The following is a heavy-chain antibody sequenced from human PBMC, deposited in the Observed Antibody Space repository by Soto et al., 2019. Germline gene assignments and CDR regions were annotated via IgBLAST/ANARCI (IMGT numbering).Heavy chain of an antibody. CDR3: ARDAQPVVEVPATPYYYYYMDV. CDR1: GFTFSSYS. CDR2: ISSSSSYI. V-gene: IGHV3-21*01. D-gene: IGHD2-15*01. J-gene: IGHJ6*03. Sequence: EVQLVESGGGLVKPGGSLRLSCAASGFTFSSYSRNWVRQAPGKGLEWVSSISSSSSYIYYADSVKGRFTISRDNAKNSLYLQMNSLRAEDTAVYYCARDAQPVVEVPATPYYYYYMDVWGKWTTVTVSS.